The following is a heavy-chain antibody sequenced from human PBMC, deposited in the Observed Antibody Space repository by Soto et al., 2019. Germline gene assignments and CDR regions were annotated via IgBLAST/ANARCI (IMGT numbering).Heavy chain of an antibody. CDR1: GYTFTSYD. CDR2: MNANSGNI. CDR3: ARVDDFWSGYRYYFDS. V-gene: IGHV1-8*01. D-gene: IGHD3-3*01. Sequence: ASVKVSCKASGYTFTSYDINWVRRATGQGLEWMGWMNANSGNIRYAQKFQGRVTITSDTSTSTAYMELSSLRSEDTAVCYCARVDDFWSGYRYYFDSWGQGTLVTVSS. J-gene: IGHJ4*02.